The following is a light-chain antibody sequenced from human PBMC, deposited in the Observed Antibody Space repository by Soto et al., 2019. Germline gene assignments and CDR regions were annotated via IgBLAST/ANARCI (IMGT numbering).Light chain of an antibody. CDR2: KAS. Sequence: DIQMTQAPSFVSAFVGDRVTITCRASQVISSWLAWYQQKPGKAPKVLIYKASSLESGVPSRFSGSGSGTEFTLTISSLQPDDSATYYCQRYNTYPLTFGGGTKVEIK. CDR1: QVISSW. V-gene: IGKV1-5*03. CDR3: QRYNTYPLT. J-gene: IGKJ4*01.